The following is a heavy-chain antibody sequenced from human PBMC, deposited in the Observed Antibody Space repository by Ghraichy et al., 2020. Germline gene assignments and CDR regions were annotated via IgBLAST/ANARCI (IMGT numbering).Heavy chain of an antibody. J-gene: IGHJ4*02. CDR1: AYIFSTYD. D-gene: IGHD2-2*01. V-gene: IGHV1-8*03. CDR2: MNPSSGNT. Sequence: ASVKVSCKASAYIFSTYDITWVRQATGQGLEWMRWMNPSSGNTGYAQSFQGRVTFTRDTSTNTAYMEIISLRSEDTAVYYCARAIRYQLLSEYWGQGTLVTVSS. CDR3: ARAIRYQLLSEY.